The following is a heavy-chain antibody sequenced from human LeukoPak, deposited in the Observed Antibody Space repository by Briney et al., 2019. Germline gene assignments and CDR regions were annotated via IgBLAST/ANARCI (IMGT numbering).Heavy chain of an antibody. V-gene: IGHV4-59*01. CDR2: IYYSGST. CDR1: GDSISKYY. D-gene: IGHD5-18*01. Sequence: PSETLSLTCTVSGDSISKYYWSWIRQPPGKALEWIGYIYYSGSTTYNPSLRSRVTISIDTSKNQFSLKLSSVTATDTAVYYCARGLRGYSYGYWGQGTLVTVSS. J-gene: IGHJ4*02. CDR3: ARGLRGYSYGY.